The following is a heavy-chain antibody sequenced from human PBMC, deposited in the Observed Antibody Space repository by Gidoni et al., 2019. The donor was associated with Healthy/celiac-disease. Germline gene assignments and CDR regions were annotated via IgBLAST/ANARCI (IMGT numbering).Heavy chain of an antibody. J-gene: IGHJ4*02. CDR3: AKKATRQNTPFGY. CDR2: ISGGGGST. CDR1: GFTFSSYA. V-gene: IGHV3-23*01. D-gene: IGHD3-16*01. Sequence: EVQPLESGGGLVQPGGSLRLPCAASGFTFSSYAMSWVRQAPGKGLEWVSAISGGGGSTYYADSVKGRFTISRDNSKNTLYLQMNSLRAEDTAVYYCAKKATRQNTPFGYWGQGTLVTVSS.